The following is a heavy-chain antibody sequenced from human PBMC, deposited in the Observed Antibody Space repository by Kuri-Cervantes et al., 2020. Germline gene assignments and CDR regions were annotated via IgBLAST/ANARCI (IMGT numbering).Heavy chain of an antibody. CDR1: GGSVSSGSYY. Sequence: SETLSLTCTVSGGSVSSGSYYWSWIRQPPGKGLEWIGYIYYSGSTNYNPSLKSRVTISVDTSENQFSLKLSSVTAADTAVYYCARDWSGYGDEMGYFDYWGQGTLVTVSS. V-gene: IGHV4-61*01. J-gene: IGHJ4*02. CDR3: ARDWSGYGDEMGYFDY. CDR2: IYYSGST. D-gene: IGHD4-17*01.